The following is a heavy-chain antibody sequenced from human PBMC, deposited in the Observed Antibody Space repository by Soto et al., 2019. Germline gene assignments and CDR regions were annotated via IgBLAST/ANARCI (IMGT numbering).Heavy chain of an antibody. D-gene: IGHD5-12*01. V-gene: IGHV3-9*01. CDR3: TKGGYDLIYYFGMDV. Sequence: EVQLIESGGGWVQPGTSLRVSCAASGCTFHEYAMHWVRQAPGKGLEWVSGISSDGDTIAYADSVQGRFTVFRDNAQNSLYLQMNSLTAEDTALYYCTKGGYDLIYYFGMDVWGQGTTVTVSS. J-gene: IGHJ6*02. CDR2: ISSDGDTI. CDR1: GCTFHEYA.